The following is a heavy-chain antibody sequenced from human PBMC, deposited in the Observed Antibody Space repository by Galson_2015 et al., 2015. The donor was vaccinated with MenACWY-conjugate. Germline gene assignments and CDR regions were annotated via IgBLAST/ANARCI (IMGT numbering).Heavy chain of an antibody. CDR1: GYTFSDYY. D-gene: IGHD3-10*01. J-gene: IGHJ6*02. Sequence: SVKASCKASGYTFSDYYLHWVRQAPGQGLEWMGWIDPNSGATNYAQNFRGGVTMTRDPSLRTVYLGLNRLRSDDTALYYCARWTMTMVRGYYGMDVWGQGTTVTVSS. CDR3: ARWTMTMVRGYYGMDV. V-gene: IGHV1-2*02. CDR2: IDPNSGAT.